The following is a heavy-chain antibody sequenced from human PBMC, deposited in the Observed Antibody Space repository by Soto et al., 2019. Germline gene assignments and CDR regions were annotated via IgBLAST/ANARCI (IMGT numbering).Heavy chain of an antibody. CDR1: GFTFSSYA. Sequence: EVQLLESGGGLVQPEGSLRLSCAASGFTFSSYAMSWVRQAPGKGLEWVSAISGSGSTIYYADSVKGRFTISRDNAKNSLYLQMNSLRAEDTAVYYCARDSPSGYWGQGTLVTVSS. CDR2: ISGSGSTI. V-gene: IGHV3-23*01. J-gene: IGHJ4*02. CDR3: ARDSPSGY.